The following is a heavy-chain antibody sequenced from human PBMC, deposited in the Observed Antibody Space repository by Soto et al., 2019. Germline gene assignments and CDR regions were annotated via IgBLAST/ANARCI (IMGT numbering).Heavy chain of an antibody. J-gene: IGHJ5*02. CDR2: ISGSGGST. CDR3: AKNPSWDVRYNWFDP. V-gene: IGHV3-23*01. CDR1: GFTISTYA. Sequence: GGSLRLSCAASGFTISTYAMSWVRQAPGKGLEWVSSISGSGGSTPYADSVMGRFTIFRDNSKNTLYLHMNSLRADDTAVYYCAKNPSWDVRYNWFDPWGQGTLVTVSS. D-gene: IGHD1-26*01.